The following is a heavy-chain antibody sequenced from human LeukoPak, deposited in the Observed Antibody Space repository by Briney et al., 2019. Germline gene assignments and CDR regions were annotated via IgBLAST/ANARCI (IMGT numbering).Heavy chain of an antibody. D-gene: IGHD1-26*01. J-gene: IGHJ4*02. CDR3: ARDTPSTPHWELDY. V-gene: IGHV1-2*06. CDR1: GYTFTDYY. CDR2: FDPNSGAT. Sequence: ASVKVSCKASGYTFTDYYLHWVRQAPGQGLEWMGRFDPNSGATIYAQDFQGRITLTRDTSISTAYMELSTLTCDDTAVYYCARDTPSTPHWELDYWGQGALVTVSS.